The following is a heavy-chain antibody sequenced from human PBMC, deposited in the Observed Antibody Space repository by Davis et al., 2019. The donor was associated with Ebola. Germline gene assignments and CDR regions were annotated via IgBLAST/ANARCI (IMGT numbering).Heavy chain of an antibody. J-gene: IGHJ4*02. D-gene: IGHD6-13*01. V-gene: IGHV3-23*01. CDR3: AKGGAVSSQSSGRGYFDS. CDR1: GFTFSTYG. Sequence: PGGSLRLSCAASGFTFSTYGMTWVRQPPGKGLEWVSSISGIGGGTYYGDSVKGRFTIARDNSKNTLYLQMNSLTADDTAVYYCAKGGAVSSQSSGRGYFDSWGQGTLATVSS. CDR2: ISGIGGGT.